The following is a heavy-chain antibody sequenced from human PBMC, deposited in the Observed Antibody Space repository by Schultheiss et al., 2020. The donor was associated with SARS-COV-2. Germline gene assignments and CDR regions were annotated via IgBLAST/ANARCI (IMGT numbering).Heavy chain of an antibody. CDR1: GGTFTGYY. J-gene: IGHJ4*02. D-gene: IGHD6-19*01. Sequence: SVKVSCKASGGTFTGYYMHWVRQAPGQGLEWMGGIIPIFGTANYAQKFQGRVTITADESTSTVYMELSSLRVEDTAVYYCARGLGIAVAGADYWGQGTLVTVSS. CDR2: IIPIFGTA. CDR3: ARGLGIAVAGADY. V-gene: IGHV1-69*13.